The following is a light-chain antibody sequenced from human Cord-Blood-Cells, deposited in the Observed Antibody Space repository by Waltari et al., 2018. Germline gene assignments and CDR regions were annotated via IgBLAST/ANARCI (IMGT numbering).Light chain of an antibody. CDR2: WAS. CDR3: QQYYSTPWT. Sequence: DIVMTQSPDSLAVFLGERATTNCKSSESVLYSSNNKNYLAGYQQKPGQPPKLLIYWASTRESGVPDRFSGSGSGTDFTLTISSLQAEDVAVYYCQQYYSTPWTFGQGTKVEIK. V-gene: IGKV4-1*01. CDR1: ESVLYSSNNKNY. J-gene: IGKJ1*01.